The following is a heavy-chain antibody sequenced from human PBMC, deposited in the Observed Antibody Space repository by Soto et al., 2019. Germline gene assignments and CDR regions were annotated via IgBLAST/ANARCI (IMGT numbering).Heavy chain of an antibody. D-gene: IGHD6-19*01. CDR1: GFTFSSYG. Sequence: LRLSCAASGFTFSSYGMHWVRQAPGKGLEWVAVIWYDGSNKYYADSVKGRFTISRDNSKNTLYLQMNSLRAEDTAVYHCAREGSSGWYNWFDPWGQGTLVTVSS. V-gene: IGHV3-33*01. J-gene: IGHJ5*02. CDR3: AREGSSGWYNWFDP. CDR2: IWYDGSNK.